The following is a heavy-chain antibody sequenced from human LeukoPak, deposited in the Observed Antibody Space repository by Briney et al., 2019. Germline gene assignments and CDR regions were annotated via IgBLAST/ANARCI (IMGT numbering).Heavy chain of an antibody. J-gene: IGHJ4*02. CDR1: GGTFSSYA. CDR3: ARDVTLIAAAGTIYYFDH. CDR2: IIPIFGTA. Sequence: SSVKVSCKASGGTFSSYAISWVRQAPGRGLEWMGGIIPIFGTANYAQKFQGRVTITADESTSTAYMELSSLRSEDTAVYYCARDVTLIAAAGTIYYFDHWGQGTLVTVSS. D-gene: IGHD6-13*01. V-gene: IGHV1-69*01.